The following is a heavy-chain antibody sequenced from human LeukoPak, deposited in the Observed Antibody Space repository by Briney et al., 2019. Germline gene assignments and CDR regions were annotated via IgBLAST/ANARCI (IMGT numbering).Heavy chain of an antibody. CDR3: ANLWDIVVVPAANPGDAFDI. CDR2: ISSDGSNK. V-gene: IGHV3-30-3*01. D-gene: IGHD2-2*01. CDR1: GFTFNSHA. Sequence: GRSLRLSCAASGFTFNSHAMHWVRQAPGKGLEWVAVISSDGSNKYYADSVKGRFTISRDNSKNTLYLQMNSLRAEDTAVYYCANLWDIVVVPAANPGDAFDIWGQGTMVTVSS. J-gene: IGHJ3*02.